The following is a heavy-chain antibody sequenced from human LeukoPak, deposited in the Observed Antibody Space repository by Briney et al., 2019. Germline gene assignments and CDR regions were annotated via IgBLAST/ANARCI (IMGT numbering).Heavy chain of an antibody. Sequence: GGSLRLSCAASGFTFDDHSMNWVRQAPGKGLEWVSSISSYSNYIYYADSVKGRFTISRDNARNSLSLQMKSLRDEDTGVYYCARGVAAVAPDNWFDSWGQGALVTVSS. D-gene: IGHD6-13*01. V-gene: IGHV3-21*01. CDR3: ARGVAAVAPDNWFDS. CDR2: ISSYSNYI. CDR1: GFTFDDHS. J-gene: IGHJ5*01.